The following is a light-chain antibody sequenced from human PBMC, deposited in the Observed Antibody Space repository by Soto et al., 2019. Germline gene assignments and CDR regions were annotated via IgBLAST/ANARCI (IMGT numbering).Light chain of an antibody. V-gene: IGKV3-15*01. CDR1: QSVGTN. CDR3: QQYANWPLT. J-gene: IGKJ4*01. Sequence: EVVMTQSPATVSVSPGERTSLSCRASQSVGTNLGWYQQKPGQAPRLLISKTSTRATGVPARFSGSGSGTEFTLTISSLQSEYIAVYYCQQYANWPLTFGGGTKVDIK. CDR2: KTS.